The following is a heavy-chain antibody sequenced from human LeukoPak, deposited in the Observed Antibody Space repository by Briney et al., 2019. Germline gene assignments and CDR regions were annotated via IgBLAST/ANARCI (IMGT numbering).Heavy chain of an antibody. CDR2: ISGSGAST. CDR1: GFTFSSYA. Sequence: GGSLRLSCAASGFTFSSYAMSWVRQAPGKGLEWVSAISGSGASTYYADSVKGRFTISRDNSKNTLYLQMNSLRAEDTAVYYCAKSPRRYDILTPYYYYMDVWGKGTTVTVSS. J-gene: IGHJ6*03. V-gene: IGHV3-23*01. D-gene: IGHD3-9*01. CDR3: AKSPRRYDILTPYYYYMDV.